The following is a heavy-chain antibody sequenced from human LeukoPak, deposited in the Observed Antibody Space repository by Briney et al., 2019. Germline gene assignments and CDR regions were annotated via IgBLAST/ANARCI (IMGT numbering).Heavy chain of an antibody. J-gene: IGHJ4*02. CDR3: ARSQYSDFWSGNPKSPYYFDS. V-gene: IGHV1-2*02. Sequence: ASVKVSYKASGYTFTGYYMHWVRQAPGQGLEWMGWINPNTGGTNYAQKFQGRVTVTRDTSISTAYMELSRLRSDDTAVYYCARSQYSDFWSGNPKSPYYFDSWGQGTLVTVSS. CDR2: INPNTGGT. CDR1: GYTFTGYY. D-gene: IGHD3-3*01.